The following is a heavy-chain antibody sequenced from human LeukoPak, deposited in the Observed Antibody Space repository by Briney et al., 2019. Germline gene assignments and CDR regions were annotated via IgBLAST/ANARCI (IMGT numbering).Heavy chain of an antibody. CDR2: VNPSGGST. CDR3: ARVVDSQYYYDSSGSFDY. CDR1: GYTFTSYY. Sequence: ASVKVSCKASGYTFTSYYMHWVRQAPGQGLEWMEIVNPSGGSTSYAQKFQGRVTMTRDTSTSTVYMELSSLRSEDTAVYYCARVVDSQYYYDSSGSFDYWGQGTLVTVSS. J-gene: IGHJ4*02. V-gene: IGHV1-46*01. D-gene: IGHD3-22*01.